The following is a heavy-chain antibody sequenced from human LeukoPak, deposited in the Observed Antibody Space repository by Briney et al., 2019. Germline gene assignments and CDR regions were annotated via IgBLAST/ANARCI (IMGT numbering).Heavy chain of an antibody. J-gene: IGHJ6*03. CDR2: IYYSGST. CDR3: ARTTEGGYTYDYFYYYYMDL. Sequence: SETLSLTCTVSGGSISSYYWSWIRQPPGKGLEWIGYIYYSGSTNYNPSLKSRVTISVDTSKNQFSLKLSSVTAADTAVYYCARTTEGGYTYDYFYYYYMDLWGKGTTVTISS. V-gene: IGHV4-59*01. D-gene: IGHD5-18*01. CDR1: GGSISSYY.